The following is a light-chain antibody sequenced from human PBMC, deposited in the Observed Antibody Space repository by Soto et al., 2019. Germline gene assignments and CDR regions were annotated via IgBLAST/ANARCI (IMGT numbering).Light chain of an antibody. CDR1: QSVLYTSNNKNY. J-gene: IGKJ1*01. Sequence: DIVMTQSPDSLAVSLGERATIHCKSSQSVLYTSNNKNYLAWYQHKPGQPPKLLIYWASTRESGVPDRFSGSGSGTDFTLTISSLQAEDVAVYYCQQYYSTPQTFGQGTKVEIK. V-gene: IGKV4-1*01. CDR3: QQYYSTPQT. CDR2: WAS.